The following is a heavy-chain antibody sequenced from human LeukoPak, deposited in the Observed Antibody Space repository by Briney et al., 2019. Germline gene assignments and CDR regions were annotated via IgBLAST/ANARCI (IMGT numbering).Heavy chain of an antibody. CDR3: ARVRSSGWVV. CDR1: GGSISSYY. J-gene: IGHJ4*02. D-gene: IGHD6-19*01. V-gene: IGHV4-59*12. Sequence: SETLSLTCTVSGGSISSYYWSWIRQPPGKGLEWIGYIYYSGSTNYNPSLKSRVTISVDKSKNQFSLKLSSVTAADTAVYYCARVRSSGWVVWGQGTLVTVSS. CDR2: IYYSGST.